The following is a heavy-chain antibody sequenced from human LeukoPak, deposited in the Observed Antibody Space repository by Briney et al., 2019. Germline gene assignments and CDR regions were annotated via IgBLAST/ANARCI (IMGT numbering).Heavy chain of an antibody. V-gene: IGHV3-30*02. CDR1: GFNFWGSG. CDR2: IQYDTSQI. Sequence: GSLRLSCAASGFNFWGSGMHWVRQRPGTGLEWVAFIQYDTSQIYYADSVKGRFTISRNNPENTVYLQMNSLRTEDTAVYFCAREGSRLVIHAFDIWGQGTMVTVSS. J-gene: IGHJ3*02. D-gene: IGHD2-21*01. CDR3: AREGSRLVIHAFDI.